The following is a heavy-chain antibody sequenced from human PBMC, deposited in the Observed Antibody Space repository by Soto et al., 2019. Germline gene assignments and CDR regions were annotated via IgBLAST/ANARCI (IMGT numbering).Heavy chain of an antibody. J-gene: IGHJ6*02. Sequence: SETLSLTCAFYCGSFIGYYWSWIRQPPGKGLEWIGEINHSGSTNYNPSLKSRVTISVDTSKNQFSLKLSSVTAADTAVYYCARVRIAARPGYYYYGMDVWGQGTTVTVSS. CDR3: ARVRIAARPGYYYYGMDV. D-gene: IGHD6-6*01. V-gene: IGHV4-34*01. CDR2: INHSGST. CDR1: CGSFIGYY.